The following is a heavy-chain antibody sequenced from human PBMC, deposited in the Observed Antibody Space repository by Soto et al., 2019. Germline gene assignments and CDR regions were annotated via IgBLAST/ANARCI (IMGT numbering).Heavy chain of an antibody. D-gene: IGHD6-19*01. V-gene: IGHV3-21*01. CDR1: GFTFSSCS. CDR3: ARDRAVAQTSTYGIDX. J-gene: IGHJ6*02. CDR2: ISSSSSYI. Sequence: GGSLRLSCAASGFTFSSCSMNWVRQAPGKGLEWVSSISSSSSYIYYEDSVKVRFNISRDNAKNSLYLKMNSLRAEDTAVYYCARDRAVAQTSTYGIDXWGQWTTVTVS.